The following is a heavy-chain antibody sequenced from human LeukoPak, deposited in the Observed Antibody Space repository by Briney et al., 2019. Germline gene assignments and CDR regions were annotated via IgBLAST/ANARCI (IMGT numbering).Heavy chain of an antibody. CDR1: GFTVSDNY. V-gene: IGHV3-66*01. D-gene: IGHD2-15*01. Sequence: SGGSLRLSCAVSGFTVSDNYMSWVRQAPGKGLEWVSVIYRCGSTYYADSVKGRFTISRDSSENTLYLQMNNLRAEDTAVYYCARDGYCSGGTCYCNDPYYYYHMDVWGKGTTVTVSS. J-gene: IGHJ6*03. CDR2: IYRCGST. CDR3: ARDGYCSGGTCYCNDPYYYYHMDV.